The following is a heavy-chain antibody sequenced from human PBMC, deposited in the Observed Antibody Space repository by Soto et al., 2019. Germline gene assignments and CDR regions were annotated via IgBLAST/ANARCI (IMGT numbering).Heavy chain of an antibody. D-gene: IGHD2-21*01. J-gene: IGHJ4*02. V-gene: IGHV3-23*01. CDR3: AKVRVGIDVDFDY. CDR1: GFTFSNSA. Sequence: GGSLRLSCAASGFTFSNSAMTWVRQAPAKGLEWVSTIRDSDSGGSTFYADSVKGRFTISRDDSKDTLYLQMSSLRAEDTAMYYCAKVRVGIDVDFDYWGQGALVTVSS. CDR2: IRDSDSGGST.